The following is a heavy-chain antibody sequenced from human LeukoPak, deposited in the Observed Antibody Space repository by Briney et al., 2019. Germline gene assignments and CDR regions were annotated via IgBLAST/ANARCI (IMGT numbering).Heavy chain of an antibody. CDR1: GYTFTSYG. J-gene: IGHJ4*02. CDR2: ISAYNGNT. V-gene: IGHV1-18*01. Sequence: APVKVSCKASGYTFTSYGISWVRQAPGQGLEWMGWISAYNGNTNYAQKLQGRVTMTTDTSTSTAYMELRSLRSDDTAVYYCAREPFNYYDSSGYCDYCGQGTLVTVSS. CDR3: AREPFNYYDSSGYCDY. D-gene: IGHD3-22*01.